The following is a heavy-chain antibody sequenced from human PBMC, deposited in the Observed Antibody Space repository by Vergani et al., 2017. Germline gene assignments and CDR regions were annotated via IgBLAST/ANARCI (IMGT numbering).Heavy chain of an antibody. D-gene: IGHD4-23*01. CDR1: GGSISSGDYY. CDR3: ARDRLVSRTVVTPGGYYYYYYGMDV. Sequence: VQLQESGPGLVKPSQTLSLTCTVSGGSISSGDYYWSWIRQPPGKGLEWIGYIYYSGSTYYNPSLKSRVTISVDTSQNQFSLRLSSVTAADTAVYYCARDRLVSRTVVTPGGYYYYYYGMDVWGEETTVTVSS. V-gene: IGHV4-30-4*08. CDR2: IYYSGST. J-gene: IGHJ6*04.